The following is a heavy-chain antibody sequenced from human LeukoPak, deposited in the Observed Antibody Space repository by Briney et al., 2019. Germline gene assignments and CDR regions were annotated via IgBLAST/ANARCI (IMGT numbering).Heavy chain of an antibody. Sequence: GGSLRLSCAASGFIFTSFAIHWVRQAPGKGLEWVAVISFDGTDKYYADSVKGRFTISRDNSKNTLYLQMNSLRAEDTAVYYCARGDGYTSYYFDYWGQGTLVTVSS. J-gene: IGHJ4*02. CDR1: GFIFTSFA. CDR3: ARGDGYTSYYFDY. V-gene: IGHV3-30*14. D-gene: IGHD5-24*01. CDR2: ISFDGTDK.